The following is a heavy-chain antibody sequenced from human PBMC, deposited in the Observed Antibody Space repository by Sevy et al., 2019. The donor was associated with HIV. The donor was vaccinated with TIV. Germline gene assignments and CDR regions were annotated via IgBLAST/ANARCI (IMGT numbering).Heavy chain of an antibody. V-gene: IGHV3-30-3*01. CDR2: ISYDGSSK. CDR3: AILGVDCVSTNCYGMRSLSFDF. Sequence: GGSLRLSCAASGFTFSSFAMHWVRQAPGKGLEWVAVISYDGSSKYYPDSVKGQFTISRDNAKNTLYLQMNRLRPEDMAVYFCAILGVDCVSTNCYGMRSLSFDFWGQGTLVTVSS. J-gene: IGHJ4*02. D-gene: IGHD2-2*01. CDR1: GFTFSSFA.